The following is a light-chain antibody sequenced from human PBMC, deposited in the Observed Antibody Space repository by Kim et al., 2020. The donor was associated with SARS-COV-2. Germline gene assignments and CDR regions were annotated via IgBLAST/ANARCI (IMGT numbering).Light chain of an antibody. Sequence: ALTETVSITCQGGSLSIYSAGWFQQKPGQAPILVIYGKNRRPSGVPQRFSGSSAGNTTSLTITGARAEDEADYDCSSRDSSGKQWVFGGATKLTVL. V-gene: IGLV3-19*01. CDR3: SSRDSSGKQWV. J-gene: IGLJ3*02. CDR1: SLSIYS. CDR2: GKN.